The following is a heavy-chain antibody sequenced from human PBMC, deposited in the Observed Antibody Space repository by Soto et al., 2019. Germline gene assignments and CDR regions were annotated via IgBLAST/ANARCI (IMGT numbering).Heavy chain of an antibody. CDR2: IKQDGSEK. CDR1: GFTFRSYW. J-gene: IGHJ5*02. V-gene: IGHV3-7*03. CDR3: ARAGSSSGWSYWFEP. Sequence: EVQLVESGGGLVQPGGSLRLSCAASGFTFRSYWMRWVRQAPGKGLEWVANIKQDGSEKYYVDSVKGRFTISRDNARNPLYLQMNSLRAEDTAVYYCARAGSSSGWSYWFEPWGQGTLVTVSS. D-gene: IGHD6-19*01.